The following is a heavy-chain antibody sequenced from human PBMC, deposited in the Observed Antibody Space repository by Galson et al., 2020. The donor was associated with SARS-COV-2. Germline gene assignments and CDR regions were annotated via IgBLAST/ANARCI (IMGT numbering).Heavy chain of an antibody. J-gene: IGHJ4*02. CDR1: GFTFSTYT. V-gene: IGHV3-64D*06. Sequence: GESLKISCSASGFTFSTYTMHWVRQAPGKGLEYISSISNNGGSTYYADSVKGRFTISRDTSKNTLYLQMTSLRTEDTAVYYCVKDAGVTMVVVIQPSNYFDYWGQGTLVTVSS. D-gene: IGHD3-10*01. CDR3: VKDAGVTMVVVIQPSNYFDY. CDR2: ISNNGGST.